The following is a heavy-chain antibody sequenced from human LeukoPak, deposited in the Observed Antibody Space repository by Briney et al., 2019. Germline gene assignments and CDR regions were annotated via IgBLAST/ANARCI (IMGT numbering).Heavy chain of an antibody. CDR2: INPDGSGT. Sequence: PGGSLTLSCAASGFSFSPYWMSWVRQGPGKGLDWVASINPDGSGTSYVDSVKGRFTISRDNAQNSLYLQMNSLSAEDTAVYYCARLFGGVTTFDYWGQGTLVTVSS. D-gene: IGHD4-17*01. CDR1: GFSFSPYW. CDR3: ARLFGGVTTFDY. V-gene: IGHV3-7*01. J-gene: IGHJ4*02.